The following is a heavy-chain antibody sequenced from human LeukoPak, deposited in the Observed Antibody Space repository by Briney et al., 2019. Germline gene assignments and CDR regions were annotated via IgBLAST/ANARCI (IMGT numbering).Heavy chain of an antibody. D-gene: IGHD3-22*01. CDR3: ARGYDY. V-gene: IGHV4-39*01. Sequence: PSETLSLTCTVSGGSIIGNTYYWGWIRQPPGKGLDWIGIINYSGSTYYNPSLWSRVTISVDTSKNQFSLKLHSVTASDTAVYYCARGYDYWGQGTLVTVSS. CDR2: INYSGST. J-gene: IGHJ4*02. CDR1: GGSIIGNTYY.